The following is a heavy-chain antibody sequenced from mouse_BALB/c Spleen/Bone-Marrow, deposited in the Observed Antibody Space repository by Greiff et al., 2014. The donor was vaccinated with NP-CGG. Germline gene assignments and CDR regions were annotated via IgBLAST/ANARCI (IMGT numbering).Heavy chain of an antibody. D-gene: IGHD1-1*01. J-gene: IGHJ1*01. CDR1: GYTFTSFW. V-gene: IGHV1-5*01. CDR2: VYPGNNDT. CDR3: TRYFYGGRDWYFDV. Sequence: VQLQQSGTVLARPGASVKMSCKASGYTFTSFWMHWVKQRPGQGLEWIGAVYPGNNDTNYNQNFKGKAKLTAVTSTSTAHMEFSSLTNEDSAVYYCTRYFYGGRDWYFDVWGAGTTVTVSS.